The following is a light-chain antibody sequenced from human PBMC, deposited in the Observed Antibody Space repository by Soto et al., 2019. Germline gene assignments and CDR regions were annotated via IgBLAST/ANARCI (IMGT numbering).Light chain of an antibody. CDR1: QNISNY. V-gene: IGKV1-39*01. CDR2: AAS. Sequence: DIQMTQSPSSLSASVGDRGTITCRASQNISNYLNWYRQKPGKAPKILISAASSLQSGVPSRFSGSGSGTDFTLTISSLQPEDFATYYCQQTYSILCTFGGGTKVDIK. J-gene: IGKJ4*01. CDR3: QQTYSILCT.